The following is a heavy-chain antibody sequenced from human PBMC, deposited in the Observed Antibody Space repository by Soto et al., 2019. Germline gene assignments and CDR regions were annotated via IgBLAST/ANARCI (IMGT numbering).Heavy chain of an antibody. CDR3: ARDQSMITFGGVIAPYYYYYGMDV. CDR1: GGTFSSYA. V-gene: IGHV1-69*13. Sequence: SVKFSCKASGGTFSSYAISWVRQAPGQGLEWMGGIIPIFGTANYAQKFQGRVTITADESTSTAYMELSSLRSEDTAVYYCARDQSMITFGGVIAPYYYYYGMDVWGQGTTVTVSS. D-gene: IGHD3-16*02. CDR2: IIPIFGTA. J-gene: IGHJ6*02.